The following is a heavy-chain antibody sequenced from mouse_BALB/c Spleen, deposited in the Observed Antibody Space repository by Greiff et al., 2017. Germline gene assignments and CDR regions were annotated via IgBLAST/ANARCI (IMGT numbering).Heavy chain of an antibody. CDR3: TRAPYYAMDY. J-gene: IGHJ4*01. V-gene: IGHV1S81*02. CDR1: GYTFTSYY. CDR2: INPSNGGT. Sequence: QVQLQQSGAELVKPGASVKLSCKASGYTFTSYYMYWVKQRPGQGLEWIGEINPSNGGTNFNEKFKSKATLTVDKSSSTAYMQLSSLTSEDSAVYYCTRAPYYAMDYWGQGTSVTVSS.